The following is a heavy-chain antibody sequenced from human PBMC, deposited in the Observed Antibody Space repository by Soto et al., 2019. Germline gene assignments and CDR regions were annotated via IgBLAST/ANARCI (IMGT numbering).Heavy chain of an antibody. V-gene: IGHV1-69*13. Sequence: ASVKVSCKASGGTFSSYAISWVRQAPGQGLEWMGGIIPIFGTANYAQKFQGRVTIAADESTSTAYMELSSLNSVTAADTAVYYCARDVGSSHGPGHPHYFDYWGQGTLVTVSS. D-gene: IGHD2-2*01. CDR3: ARDVGSSHGPGHPHYFDY. J-gene: IGHJ4*02. CDR1: GGTFSSYA. CDR2: IIPIFGTA.